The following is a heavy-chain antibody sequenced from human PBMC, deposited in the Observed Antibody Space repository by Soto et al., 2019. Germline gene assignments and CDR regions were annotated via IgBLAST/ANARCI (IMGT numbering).Heavy chain of an antibody. CDR1: GFTFSNAW. CDR3: TTELPTYYYDSSGYRFDY. Sequence: GSLRLSCAASGFTFSNAWMSWVRQAPGEGLEWVGRIKSKTDGGTTDYAAPVKGRFTISGDDSKNTLYLQMNSLKTEDTAVYYCTTELPTYYYDSSGYRFDYWGQGTLVTVSS. V-gene: IGHV3-15*01. D-gene: IGHD3-22*01. CDR2: IKSKTDGGTT. J-gene: IGHJ4*02.